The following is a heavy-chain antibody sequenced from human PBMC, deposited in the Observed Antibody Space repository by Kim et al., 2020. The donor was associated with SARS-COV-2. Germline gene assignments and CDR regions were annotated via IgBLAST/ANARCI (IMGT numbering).Heavy chain of an antibody. D-gene: IGHD4-17*01. Sequence: GGSLRLSCAASGFTFSSYDMHWVRQATGKGLEWVSAIGTAGDTYYPGSVKGRFTISRENAKNSLYLQMNSLRAGDTAVYYCARETPFYGGGRGMDVWGQGTTVTVSS. V-gene: IGHV3-13*01. CDR1: GFTFSSYD. CDR2: IGTAGDT. CDR3: ARETPFYGGGRGMDV. J-gene: IGHJ6*02.